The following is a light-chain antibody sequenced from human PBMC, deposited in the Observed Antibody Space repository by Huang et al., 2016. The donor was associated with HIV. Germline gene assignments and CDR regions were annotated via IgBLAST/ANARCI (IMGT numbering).Light chain of an antibody. CDR2: DAS. CDR3: QQYNNWPRT. J-gene: IGKJ2*01. V-gene: IGKV3-15*01. Sequence: ERVLTQSPVTLSASPGERATLSCRASQGVSSNLAGYQQKPGQRPRLLIHDASTRASDIPARVSGSGSDIEFTLTISSLQSEDSAVYYCQQYNNWPRTFGQGTKLEIK. CDR1: QGVSSN.